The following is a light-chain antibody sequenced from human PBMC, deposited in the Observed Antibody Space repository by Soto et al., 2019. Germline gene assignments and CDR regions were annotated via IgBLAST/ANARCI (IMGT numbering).Light chain of an antibody. CDR3: NSYTNSGSVV. CDR1: TTDIGNYNY. V-gene: IGLV2-14*01. CDR2: EVS. J-gene: IGLJ1*01. Sequence: QSALTQPASVSGSLGQSITISCTGTTTDIGNYNYASWYQQSPGKAPKLLIYEVSNRPSGVSSRFSGSKSGNTASLTISGLRADDEADYYCNSYTNSGSVVFGTGTKLTVL.